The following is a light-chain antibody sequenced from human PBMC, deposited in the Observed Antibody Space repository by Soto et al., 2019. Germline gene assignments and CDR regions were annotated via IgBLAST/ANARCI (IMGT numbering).Light chain of an antibody. J-gene: IGLJ1*01. V-gene: IGLV2-14*01. CDR2: DVS. CDR1: SSDVGGYNY. Sequence: QSVLTQPASVSGSPGQSITISCTGTSSDVGGYNYVSWYQQHPGKAPKLMIYDVSNRPSGVSNRFSGSKSGNTAPLTISGLQAEDEADYYCCSYAGSYTFVFGTGTKVTVL. CDR3: CSYAGSYTFV.